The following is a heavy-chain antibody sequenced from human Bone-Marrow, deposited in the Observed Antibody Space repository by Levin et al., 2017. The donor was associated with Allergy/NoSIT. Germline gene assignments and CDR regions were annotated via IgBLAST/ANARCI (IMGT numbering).Heavy chain of an antibody. CDR3: ARGPRLVVSAKQDCDY. V-gene: IGHV3-66*01. CDR2: IYSGGST. J-gene: IGHJ4*02. D-gene: IGHD2-21*01. Sequence: PGGSLRLSCAASGFTVSSNYMSWVRQAPGKGLEWVAVIYSGGSTYYADSGKGRFTTSRDNSKNTLYLQMNSLRAEGTAVYYCARGPRLVVSAKQDCDYWGQGTLVTVSS. CDR1: GFTVSSNY.